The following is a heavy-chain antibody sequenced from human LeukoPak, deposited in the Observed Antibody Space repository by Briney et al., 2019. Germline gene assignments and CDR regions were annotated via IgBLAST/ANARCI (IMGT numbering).Heavy chain of an antibody. Sequence: GGSLRLSCAASGFTFDDYGMTWVRQAPGKGLEWVSDINWNGDSTGYVDSVKGRFTISRGNAKNSLYLQMNGLRAEDTALYYCASGQLYDSSGYYLNYWGQGTLVTVSS. J-gene: IGHJ4*02. D-gene: IGHD3-22*01. CDR1: GFTFDDYG. CDR3: ASGQLYDSSGYYLNY. V-gene: IGHV3-20*04. CDR2: INWNGDST.